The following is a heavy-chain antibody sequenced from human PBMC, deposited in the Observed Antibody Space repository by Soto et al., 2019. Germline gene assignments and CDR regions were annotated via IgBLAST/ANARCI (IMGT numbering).Heavy chain of an antibody. CDR2: IYWDDDK. J-gene: IGHJ4*02. D-gene: IGHD3-3*01. CDR1: GFSLTTSGVC. Sequence: QITLNESGPTQVKPRQTLTLTCTFSGFSLTTSGVCVGWIRQSPGKAPEWLALIYWDDDKRYSPSLKSRLTITKDTSKDQVVLTMADVDPEATGTYSCAHRVRRTVFGLVTTTAIYFDFWGQGTPVAVSS. V-gene: IGHV2-5*02. CDR3: AHRVRRTVFGLVTTTAIYFDF.